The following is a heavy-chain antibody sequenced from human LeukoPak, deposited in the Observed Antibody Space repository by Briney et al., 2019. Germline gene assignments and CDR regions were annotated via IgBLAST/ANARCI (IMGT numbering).Heavy chain of an antibody. J-gene: IGHJ4*02. V-gene: IGHV4-61*01. CDR1: GDSVSSGNYS. CDR3: ARGQDDRSGTFDY. Sequence: SGTLSLTCTVSGDSVSSGNYSLSWIRQPPGKGLDWITYMSPRGTTKYNPSLKSRVTTSVDTSRTQFSLRLSSVTAADTAVYYCARGQDDRSGTFDYWGQGILVTVSS. CDR2: MSPRGTT. D-gene: IGHD3-22*01.